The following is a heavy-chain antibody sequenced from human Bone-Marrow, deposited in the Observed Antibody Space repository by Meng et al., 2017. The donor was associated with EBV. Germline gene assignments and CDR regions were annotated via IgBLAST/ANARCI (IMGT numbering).Heavy chain of an antibody. V-gene: IGHV1-69*06. CDR3: ASESGRGYTPDY. CDR2: LIPMLGAP. Sequence: QVPLVQAGAEVKKPGSSVKVSCKTSGGTFSSDAISWVRQAPGQGLEWMGGLIPMLGAPNYAQKFQDRVTIIADKSTSIHYMELSSLRPDDTAVYYCASESGRGYTPDYWGRGALVTVSS. CDR1: GGTFSSDA. D-gene: IGHD3-10*01. J-gene: IGHJ4*02.